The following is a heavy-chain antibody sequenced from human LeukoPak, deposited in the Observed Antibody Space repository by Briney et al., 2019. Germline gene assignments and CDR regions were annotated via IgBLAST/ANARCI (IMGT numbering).Heavy chain of an antibody. J-gene: IGHJ3*02. Sequence: SETLSLTCTVSGGSISSYYWSWIRQPPGKGLERIGYIYYSGSTYYNPSLKSRVTISVDTSKNQFSLKLTSVTAADTAVYYCARDSGRFDVFDIWGQGTMVTVSS. D-gene: IGHD3-10*01. CDR2: IYYSGST. V-gene: IGHV4-59*12. CDR3: ARDSGRFDVFDI. CDR1: GGSISSYY.